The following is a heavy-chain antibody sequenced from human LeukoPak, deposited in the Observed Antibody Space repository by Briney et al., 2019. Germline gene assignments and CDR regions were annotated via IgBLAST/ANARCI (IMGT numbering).Heavy chain of an antibody. CDR3: AREPLTGYFGFDY. V-gene: IGHV3-53*01. CDR1: GFSVSSHF. Sequence: GGSLRLFCSASGFSVSSHFMIGLGQAPGKGLEWLSVIHSGGNTYYADSVKGRFTISRDNSKNTLYVQMNSLRVEDTAVYDCAREPLTGYFGFDYWGQGTQVTVSS. J-gene: IGHJ4*02. D-gene: IGHD3-9*01. CDR2: IHSGGNT.